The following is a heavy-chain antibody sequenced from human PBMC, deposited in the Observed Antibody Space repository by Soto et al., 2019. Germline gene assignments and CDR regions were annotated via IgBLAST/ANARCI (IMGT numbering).Heavy chain of an antibody. D-gene: IGHD2-2*01. J-gene: IGHJ4*02. CDR3: ARGHSTSGFDF. CDR2: VNHSGRS. Sequence: QGRLQQWGAGLLKPSETLSLTCAVYGGSFSGYYWAWIRQPPGKGLEWMGEVNHSGRSHDNPSLKSRVTISVDTSTKQFSLKLTSVSAADTAVYYGARGHSTSGFDFWGQGTLVTVSS. V-gene: IGHV4-34*01. CDR1: GGSFSGYY.